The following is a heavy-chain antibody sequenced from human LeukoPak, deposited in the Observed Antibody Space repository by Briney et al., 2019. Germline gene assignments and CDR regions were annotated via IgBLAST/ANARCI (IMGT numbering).Heavy chain of an antibody. J-gene: IGHJ4*02. Sequence: GGSLRLSCAASGFTFSSHSMSWVRQAPGKGLEWVSYISSSSSTIYYAADSVKGRFTVSRDNAKNSLYLQMSSLRAEDTAVYYCVRDYGDYFEFDYWGQGTLVTVSS. CDR3: VRDYGDYFEFDY. CDR1: GFTFSSHS. D-gene: IGHD4-17*01. CDR2: ISSSSSTI. V-gene: IGHV3-48*01.